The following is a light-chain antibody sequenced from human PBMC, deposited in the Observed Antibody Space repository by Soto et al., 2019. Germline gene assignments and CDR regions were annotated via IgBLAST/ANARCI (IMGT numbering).Light chain of an antibody. CDR2: AES. V-gene: IGKV1-9*01. J-gene: IGKJ3*01. Sequence: QVTQSRSSLSASVGDRATITFRASKGINSYLAWYQQKPGTAHKPLIYAESTLQSGVPSRFSGRGCGSDFTLNITRLQPEDFATYYCQQLKSYPRTLGTGTKVDIK. CDR3: QQLKSYPRT. CDR1: KGINSY.